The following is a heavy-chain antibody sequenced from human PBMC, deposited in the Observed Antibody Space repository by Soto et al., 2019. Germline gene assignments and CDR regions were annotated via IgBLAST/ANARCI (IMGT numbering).Heavy chain of an antibody. CDR1: GFTFSSYA. CDR2: ISYDGSKK. CDR3: ARGSQGGVSGGQVDAFDI. Sequence: QVQLVESGGGVVQPGRSRRLSCAASGFTFSSYAMHWVRQAPGKGLGWVAVISYDGSKKYYAGSVKGRFTISRDNSKNSLYLKMNSVRAEDMSVYYCARGSQGGVSGGQVDAFDIWGQGTMVTVSS. V-gene: IGHV3-30-3*01. D-gene: IGHD2-15*01. J-gene: IGHJ3*02.